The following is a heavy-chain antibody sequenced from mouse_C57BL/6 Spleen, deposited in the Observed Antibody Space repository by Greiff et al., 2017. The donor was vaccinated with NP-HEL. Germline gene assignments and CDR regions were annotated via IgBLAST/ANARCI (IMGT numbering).Heavy chain of an antibody. Sequence: EVKLMESGGGLVQSGRSLRLSCATSGFTFSDFYMEWVRQAPGKGLEWIAASRHKANDYTTEYSASVKGRFIVSRDTSQSNLYRQMNALRAEDTAIYYSARDSDCDGLMDYWGQGTSVTVSS. CDR2: SRHKANDYTT. J-gene: IGHJ4*01. CDR1: GFTFSDFY. D-gene: IGHD1-2*01. CDR3: ARDSDCDGLMDY. V-gene: IGHV7-1*01.